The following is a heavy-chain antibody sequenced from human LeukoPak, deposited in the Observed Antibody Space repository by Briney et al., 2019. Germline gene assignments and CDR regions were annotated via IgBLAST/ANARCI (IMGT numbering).Heavy chain of an antibody. V-gene: IGHV3-69-1*01. CDR3: ARRSNIVATT. CDR2: IVGSSST. Sequence: GGSLRLSCAASGFTFSNFAMTWVRQAPGKGLEWVSSIVGSSSTYYADSVKGRFTISRDNAKNSLYLQMNSLRAEDTAVYYCARRSNIVATTWGQGTLVTVSS. J-gene: IGHJ4*02. CDR1: GFTFSNFA. D-gene: IGHD5-12*01.